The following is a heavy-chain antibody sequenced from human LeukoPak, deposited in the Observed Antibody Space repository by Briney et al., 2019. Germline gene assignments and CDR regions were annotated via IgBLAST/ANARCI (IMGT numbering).Heavy chain of an antibody. D-gene: IGHD1-14*01. CDR2: IYHSGST. Sequence: SETLSLTCTVSGYSISSGYYWGWIRQPPGKGLEWIGRIYHSGSTYYNPSLKSRVTISVDTSKNQFSLKLSSVTAADTAVYYCARLYINYYMDVWGKGTTVTVSS. CDR3: ARLYINYYMDV. V-gene: IGHV4-38-2*02. J-gene: IGHJ6*03. CDR1: GYSISSGYY.